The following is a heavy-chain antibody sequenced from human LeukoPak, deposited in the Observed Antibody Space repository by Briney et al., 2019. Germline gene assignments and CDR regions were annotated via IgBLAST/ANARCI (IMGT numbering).Heavy chain of an antibody. CDR2: ISAYNGNT. CDR3: ARDQPYYYDSSGYYTLLDY. Sequence: ASVKVSCKASGYTFTSYGISWVRQAPGQGLERMGWISAYNGNTNYAQKLQGRVTMTTDTSTSTAYMELRSLRSDDTAVYYCARDQPYYYDSSGYYTLLDYWGQGTLVTVSS. J-gene: IGHJ4*02. CDR1: GYTFTSYG. V-gene: IGHV1-18*01. D-gene: IGHD3-22*01.